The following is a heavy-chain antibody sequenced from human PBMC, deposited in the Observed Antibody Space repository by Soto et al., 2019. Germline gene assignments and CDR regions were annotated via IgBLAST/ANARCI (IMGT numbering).Heavy chain of an antibody. Sequence: PSETLSLTCTVSGGSISSSSYYWGWIRQPPGKGLEWIGSIYYSGSTYYNPSLKSRVTISVDTSKNQFSLKLSSVTAADTAVYYCARHLQTRGWYSVPNWFDPWGQGTLVTVSS. D-gene: IGHD6-19*01. CDR3: ARHLQTRGWYSVPNWFDP. J-gene: IGHJ5*02. V-gene: IGHV4-39*01. CDR1: GGSISSSSYY. CDR2: IYYSGST.